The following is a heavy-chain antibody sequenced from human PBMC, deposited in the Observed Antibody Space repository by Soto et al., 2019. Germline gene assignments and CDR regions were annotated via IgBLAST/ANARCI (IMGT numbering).Heavy chain of an antibody. CDR2: IWYDGSNK. J-gene: IGHJ6*02. D-gene: IGHD3-3*01. CDR3: ARDAAGVVDFWSGYYRKGMDV. CDR1: GFTFSSYG. V-gene: IGHV3-33*01. Sequence: GGSLRLSCAASGFTFSSYGMHWVRQAPGKGLEWVAVIWYDGSNKYYADSVKGRFTISRDNSKNTLYLQMNSLRAEDTAVYYCARDAAGVVDFWSGYYRKGMDVWGQGTTVTVSS.